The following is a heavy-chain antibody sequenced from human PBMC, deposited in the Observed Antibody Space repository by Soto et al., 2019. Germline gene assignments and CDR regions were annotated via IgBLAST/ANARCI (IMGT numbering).Heavy chain of an antibody. CDR2: TYYRSKLYN. Sequence: SQTLSLTCAISGDSVSSNSAAWNWIRQSPLRGLEWLGRTYYRSKLYNDYAVSVKSRITINPDTSKNQFSLQLNSVSFEDTAVYYCARSGAVAGSFDYWGQGTVVTVSS. CDR1: GDSVSSNSAA. J-gene: IGHJ4*02. CDR3: ARSGAVAGSFDY. D-gene: IGHD6-19*01. V-gene: IGHV6-1*01.